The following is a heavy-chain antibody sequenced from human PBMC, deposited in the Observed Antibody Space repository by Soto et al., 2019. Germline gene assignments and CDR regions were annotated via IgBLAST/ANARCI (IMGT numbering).Heavy chain of an antibody. V-gene: IGHV1-69*01. Sequence: QAQLMQSGAEVKKPGSSVKVSCKASGGTFSGYAISWVRRAPGQGLEWMGGIVPLLGITNYAQKFQGRITIAADESTGTAYMDLRSLRSEDTAVYYCARDPRSITGTTSSEDFQHWGQGTLVSVSS. D-gene: IGHD1-20*01. CDR1: GGTFSGYA. J-gene: IGHJ1*01. CDR2: IVPLLGIT. CDR3: ARDPRSITGTTSSEDFQH.